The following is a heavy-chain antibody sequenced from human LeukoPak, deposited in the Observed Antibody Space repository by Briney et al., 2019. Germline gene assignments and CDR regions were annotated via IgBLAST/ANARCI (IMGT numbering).Heavy chain of an antibody. CDR1: TSY. CDR2: IGSYEGDT. V-gene: IGHV1-18*01. J-gene: IGHJ5*01. CDR3: ARDRWNFDDSSGSNRDFDS. Sequence: ASVKVSCTATSYIRCLRQAPGQGLAWMGWIGSYEGDTYYAQKFQGRVTVTTDTSTSTAYMELRSLTSDDTAVYYCARDRWNFDDSSGSNRDFDSWGQGTLVTVSS. D-gene: IGHD3-22*01.